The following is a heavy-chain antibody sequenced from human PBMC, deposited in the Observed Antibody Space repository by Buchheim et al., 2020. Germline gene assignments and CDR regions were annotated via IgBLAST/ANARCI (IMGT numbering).Heavy chain of an antibody. Sequence: VQLVESGGGLVQPGGSLRLSCAASGFTFSSDSMHRVRQAPGKGLVWVSRIHSDGSGTTYADSVKGRFTISRDNAKNTLYLQVNSLRAGDTAVYYCARGRSYAMDVWGQGTT. J-gene: IGHJ6*02. CDR1: GFTFSSDS. CDR3: ARGRSYAMDV. D-gene: IGHD3-16*01. V-gene: IGHV3-74*01. CDR2: IHSDGSGT.